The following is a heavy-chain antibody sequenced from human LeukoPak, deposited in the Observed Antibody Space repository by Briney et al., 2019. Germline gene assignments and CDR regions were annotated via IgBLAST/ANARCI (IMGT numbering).Heavy chain of an antibody. CDR1: GGTFSSYA. J-gene: IGHJ3*02. Sequence: ASVKVSCKASGGTFSSYAISWVRQATGQGLEWMGWMNPNSGNTGYAQKFQGRVTMTRNTSISTAYMELSSLRSEDTALYYCASYVCSGGSCYSDAFDIWGQGTVVTVSS. D-gene: IGHD2-15*01. CDR3: ASYVCSGGSCYSDAFDI. V-gene: IGHV1-8*02. CDR2: MNPNSGNT.